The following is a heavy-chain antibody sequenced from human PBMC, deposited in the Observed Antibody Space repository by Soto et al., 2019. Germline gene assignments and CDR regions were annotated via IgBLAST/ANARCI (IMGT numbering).Heavy chain of an antibody. CDR2: IYHSGST. V-gene: IGHV4-61*01. CDR1: GGSVISGTSY. CDR3: GRDSNGMDV. Sequence: PSETLSLTCTVSGGSVISGTSYWNWIRQPPGKGLEWIGYIYHSGSTNYNPSLKSRVTISVDTSKNQFSLKLNSVTAADTAVYYCGRDSNGMDVWGQGTTVTVSS. J-gene: IGHJ6*02.